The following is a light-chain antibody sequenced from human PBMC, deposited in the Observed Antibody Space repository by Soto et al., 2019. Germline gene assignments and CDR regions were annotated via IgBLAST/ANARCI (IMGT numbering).Light chain of an antibody. J-gene: IGKJ5*01. CDR3: QQRSNWPVT. V-gene: IGKV3-11*01. Sequence: EIVMTQSPATLSVSPGERVTLSCMASQGVSSYLAWYQQKPGQAPRLLIYDASNRATGIPARFSGSGSGTDFTLTISSLEPEDFAVYYCQQRSNWPVTFGQGTRLEIK. CDR1: QGVSSY. CDR2: DAS.